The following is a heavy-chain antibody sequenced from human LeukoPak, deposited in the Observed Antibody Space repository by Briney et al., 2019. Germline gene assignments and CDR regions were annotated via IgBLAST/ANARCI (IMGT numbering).Heavy chain of an antibody. V-gene: IGHV1-2*02. CDR1: GYTFTSNY. Sequence: PGASVKVSCKAFGYTFTSNYMHWVRQAPGQGLEWMGWINPNSGGTNYAQKFQGRVTMTRDTSISTAYMELSRLRSDDTAVYYCARSDPNYYARFDPWGQGTLVTVSS. CDR2: INPNSGGT. CDR3: ARSDPNYYARFDP. D-gene: IGHD3-10*01. J-gene: IGHJ5*02.